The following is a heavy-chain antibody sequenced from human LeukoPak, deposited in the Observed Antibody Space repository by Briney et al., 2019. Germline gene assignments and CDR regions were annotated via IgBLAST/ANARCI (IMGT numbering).Heavy chain of an antibody. CDR1: GYTFTCYY. J-gene: IGHJ6*03. CDR3: ARGAAAGVRGGYYYYMDV. D-gene: IGHD6-13*01. V-gene: IGHV1-2*02. CDR2: INPNSGGT. Sequence: ASVKVSCKASGYTFTCYYMHWVRQAPGQGLEWMGWINPNSGGTNYAQKFQGRVTMTRDTSISTAYMELSRLRSDDTAVYYCARGAAAGVRGGYYYYMDVWGKGTTVTVSS.